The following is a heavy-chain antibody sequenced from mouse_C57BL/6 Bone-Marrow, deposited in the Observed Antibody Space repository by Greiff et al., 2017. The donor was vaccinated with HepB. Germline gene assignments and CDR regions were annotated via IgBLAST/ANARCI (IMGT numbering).Heavy chain of an antibody. CDR2: IDPETGGT. J-gene: IGHJ2*01. D-gene: IGHD1-1*01. CDR3: TRRYGSSPYYFDY. CDR1: GYTFTDYE. Sequence: VQLQQSGAELVRPGASVTLSCKASGYTFTDYEMHWVKQTPVHGLEWIGAIDPETGGTAYNQKFKGKAILTADKYYSTAYMELRSLTSEDSAVYYCTRRYGSSPYYFDYWGQGTTLTVSS. V-gene: IGHV1-15*01.